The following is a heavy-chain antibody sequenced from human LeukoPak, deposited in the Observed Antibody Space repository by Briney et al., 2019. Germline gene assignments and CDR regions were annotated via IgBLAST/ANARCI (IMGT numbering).Heavy chain of an antibody. V-gene: IGHV5-51*01. CDR3: ARGVDISDYDCWSGSYWFDP. J-gene: IGHJ5*02. D-gene: IGHD3-3*01. CDR1: GYSFTSYW. CDR2: IYPGDSDT. Sequence: GESLKISCKGSGYSFTSYWIGWVRQMPGKGLEWVGIIYPGDSDTRYSPSFQGQVTISADKSISTAYLQWSSLKASDTAMYYCARGVDISDYDCWSGSYWFDPWGQGTLVTVSS.